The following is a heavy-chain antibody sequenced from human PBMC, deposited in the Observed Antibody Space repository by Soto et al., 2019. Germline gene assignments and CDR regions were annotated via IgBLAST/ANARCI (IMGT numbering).Heavy chain of an antibody. D-gene: IGHD2-2*01. V-gene: IGHV4-30-4*01. J-gene: IGHJ5*02. CDR1: GGSINTGDNY. CDR3: ARGAPGFCSVITCYVDWFDP. Sequence: VQLQESGPGLVKPSQTLSLTCSVSGGSINTGDNYWSWIRQPPGKALEWIAYIYSSGSTYYSPFLQDRVTISVDTAKNQFSLNLRAVTAADTAVYYCARGAPGFCSVITCYVDWFDPWGQGTLVTVSS. CDR2: IYSSGST.